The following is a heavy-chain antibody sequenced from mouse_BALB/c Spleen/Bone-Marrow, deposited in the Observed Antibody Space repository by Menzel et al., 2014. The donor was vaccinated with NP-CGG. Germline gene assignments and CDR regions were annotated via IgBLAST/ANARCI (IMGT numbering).Heavy chain of an antibody. J-gene: IGHJ4*01. CDR2: IWGDGTT. CDR1: GFSLTGFG. Sequence: QVQLQQSGPGLVAPSQSLSITCTVSGFSLTGFGINWIRQPPGKGLEWLGMIWGDGTTDYYSALKSRLSINKDNSKSQVFLKMNSLQAGDTARYYCAREKYGNYYAMDYWGQGTSVTVSS. V-gene: IGHV2-6-7*01. CDR3: AREKYGNYYAMDY. D-gene: IGHD2-10*02.